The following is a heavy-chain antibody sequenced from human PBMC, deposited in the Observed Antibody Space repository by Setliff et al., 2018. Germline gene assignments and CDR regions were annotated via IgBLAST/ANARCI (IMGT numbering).Heavy chain of an antibody. V-gene: IGHV1-46*01. Sequence: ASVKVSCKASGGTFTSYYMHWVRQAPGQGLEWMGIINPSGGSTSYAQKFQGRVTMTRDTSTSTVYMELSSLRSEDTAVYYCARVLHSGSYDDPLDYWGQGTLVTVSS. J-gene: IGHJ4*02. CDR2: INPSGGST. CDR1: GGTFTSYY. CDR3: ARVLHSGSYDDPLDY. D-gene: IGHD1-26*01.